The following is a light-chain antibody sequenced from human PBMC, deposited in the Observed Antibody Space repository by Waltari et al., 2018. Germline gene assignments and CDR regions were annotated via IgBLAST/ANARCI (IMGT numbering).Light chain of an antibody. CDR3: QQYGSSVMYT. CDR1: QRLTKNY. CDR2: GAS. J-gene: IGKJ2*01. Sequence: VLTQSPGTLSLSPGERGTLSCRASQRLTKNYLAWYQQKPGQAPRLLIYGASSRAPGIPDRFSGSGSGTDFTLTINRLEPEDFAMYYCQQYGSSVMYTFGQGTKLEIK. V-gene: IGKV3-20*01.